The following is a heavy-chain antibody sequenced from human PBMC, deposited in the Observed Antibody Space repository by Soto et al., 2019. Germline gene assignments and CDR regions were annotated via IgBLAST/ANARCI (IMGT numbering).Heavy chain of an antibody. CDR2: IIPIFGTA. Sequence: QVQLVQSGAEVKKPGSSVKVSCKASGGTFSSYAISWVRQAPGQGLEWMGGIIPIFGTANYAQKFQGRVTITADKSTSTAYMELSSLRSEDTAVYYCAREGDCSGGSCYPYYYYGMDVWGQGTTVTVSS. CDR1: GGTFSSYA. V-gene: IGHV1-69*06. CDR3: AREGDCSGGSCYPYYYYGMDV. D-gene: IGHD2-15*01. J-gene: IGHJ6*02.